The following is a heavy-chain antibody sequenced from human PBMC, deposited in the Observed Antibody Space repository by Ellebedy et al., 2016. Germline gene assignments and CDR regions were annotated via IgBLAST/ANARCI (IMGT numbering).Heavy chain of an antibody. V-gene: IGHV1-18*01. J-gene: IGHJ5*02. D-gene: IGHD3-10*01. CDR1: GYTFTSYG. Sequence: ASVKVSCKASGYTFTSYGISWMRQAPGQGLEWMGWISTFDGNTKYAEMFQGRVTMTTDTSTNTAYMELRSLRSDDTAVYYCARIPAGSRGSALNWFDPWGQGTLVTVSS. CDR3: ARIPAGSRGSALNWFDP. CDR2: ISTFDGNT.